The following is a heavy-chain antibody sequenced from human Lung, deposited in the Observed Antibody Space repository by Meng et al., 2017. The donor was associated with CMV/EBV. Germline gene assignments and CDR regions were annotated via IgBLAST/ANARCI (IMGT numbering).Heavy chain of an antibody. J-gene: IGHJ3*01. CDR3: ARRCGSYVNAFEF. V-gene: IGHV3-48*03. CDR1: GFTFSSYE. Sequence: GGSLRLXCAASGFTFSSYEMNWVRQAPGKGLEWVSYISSSGSTMYYADSVKGRFTISRDNAKNSLYLQMNSLRVEDTAVYYCARRCGSYVNAFEFWGQGTMVTVSS. CDR2: ISSSGSTM. D-gene: IGHD1-26*01.